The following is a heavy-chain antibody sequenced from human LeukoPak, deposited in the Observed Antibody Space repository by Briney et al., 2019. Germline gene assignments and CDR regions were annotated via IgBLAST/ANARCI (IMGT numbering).Heavy chain of an antibody. J-gene: IGHJ6*02. CDR3: AKGAEYHYYYGMDV. CDR1: GFTFSSYA. V-gene: IGHV3-23*01. Sequence: QPGGSLRLSCVASGFTFSSYAMSWVRQAPGKGLEWVSAISGSGGSTYYADSVKGRFTISRDDSKSPLYLHMNTLRAEDTAVYYCAKGAEYHYYYGMDVWGQGTTVTVSS. D-gene: IGHD6-13*01. CDR2: ISGSGGST.